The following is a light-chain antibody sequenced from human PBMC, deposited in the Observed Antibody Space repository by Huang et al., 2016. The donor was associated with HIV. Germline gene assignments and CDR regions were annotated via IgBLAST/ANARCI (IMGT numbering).Light chain of an antibody. J-gene: IGKJ1*01. CDR3: QQYYTSPT. CDR2: STS. CDR1: QGISNS. Sequence: DIQMTQSPSSLSAFVEDTVTIPCRASQGISNSVAWYQQKPGKDPKLLLYSTSRLESWVPSRFRSGGSVTDYTLTINILQPDDFATYYCQQYYTSPTFGQGSKVEIK. V-gene: IGKV1-NL1*01.